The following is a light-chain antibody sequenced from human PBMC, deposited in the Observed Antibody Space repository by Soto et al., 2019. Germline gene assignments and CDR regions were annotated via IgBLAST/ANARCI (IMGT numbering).Light chain of an antibody. Sequence: EIVWTQSPDTLSLSPGERATVSCRASQSVSNNDLAWYQQRPGQAPRLVLYGASTRPTGFPDRFSGSGSGPEFTLTISRLEPEDFAVYYCHHYSRSPPYTFGQGTKLDIK. J-gene: IGKJ2*01. CDR3: HHYSRSPPYT. CDR2: GAS. CDR1: QSVSNND. V-gene: IGKV3-20*01.